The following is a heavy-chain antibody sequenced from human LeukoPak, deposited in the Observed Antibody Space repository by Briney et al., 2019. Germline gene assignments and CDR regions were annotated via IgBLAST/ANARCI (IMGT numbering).Heavy chain of an antibody. CDR3: AKEGRTNSGGAFFDY. CDR1: GFTFSSYA. D-gene: IGHD3-3*02. V-gene: IGHV3-23*01. J-gene: IGHJ4*01. Sequence: GGSLRLSCAASGFTFSSYAMSWVRQAPGKGLEWVSTVSGSGGSTYYADSVKGRFTMSRDNSRSTLYLQMNSLRAEDTAVYYCAKEGRTNSGGAFFDYSGHGTRVTVSS. CDR2: VSGSGGST.